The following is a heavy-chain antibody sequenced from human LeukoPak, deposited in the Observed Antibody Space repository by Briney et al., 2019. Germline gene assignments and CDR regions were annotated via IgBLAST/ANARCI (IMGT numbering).Heavy chain of an antibody. CDR2: INHSGST. Sequence: PSETLSLTCAVYGGSFSGYYWSWIRQPPGKGLEWIGEINHSGSTNYNPSLMSRVTISLHTSKNQFSLKLNSVTAADTTVYYCARDFFASSASFVAFDIWGPGTMVTVSS. CDR3: ARDFFASSASFVAFDI. J-gene: IGHJ3*02. D-gene: IGHD2/OR15-2a*01. CDR1: GGSFSGYY. V-gene: IGHV4-34*01.